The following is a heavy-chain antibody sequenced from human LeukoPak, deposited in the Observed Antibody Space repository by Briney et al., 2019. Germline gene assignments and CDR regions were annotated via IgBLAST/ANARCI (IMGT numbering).Heavy chain of an antibody. CDR2: ISYDGSNK. J-gene: IGHJ4*02. V-gene: IGHV3-30-3*01. CDR3: ARYGGSASFDY. CDR1: GFTFSSYA. D-gene: IGHD1-26*01. Sequence: GGSLRLSCAASGFTFSSYAMHWVRQAPGKGLEWVAVISYDGSNKYYADSVKGRFTISRNNSKNTLYLQMNSLRAEDTAVYYCARYGGSASFDYWGQGTLVTVSS.